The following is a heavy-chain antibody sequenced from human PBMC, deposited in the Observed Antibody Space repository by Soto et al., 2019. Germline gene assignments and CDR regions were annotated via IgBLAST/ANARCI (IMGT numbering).Heavy chain of an antibody. CDR1: GFSLSNAGLG. V-gene: IGHV2-26*04. CDR3: ASTYSTSWYWFDP. J-gene: IGHJ5*02. Sequence: QVTVKESGPVLVKPTETLTLTCTVSGFSLSNAGLGVSWIRQPPGKALEWLAHIFSNDEKSYSTSLKSRLTISXDSXKSQVVLTMTNMDPVDTATYYCASTYSTSWYWFDPWGQGTLVTVSS. CDR2: IFSNDEK. D-gene: IGHD6-13*01.